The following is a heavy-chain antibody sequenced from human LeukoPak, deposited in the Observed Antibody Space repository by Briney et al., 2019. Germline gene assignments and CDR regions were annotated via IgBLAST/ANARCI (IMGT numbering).Heavy chain of an antibody. Sequence: PGGFLRLSCAASGFTFSSYAMNWVRQAPGKGLEWVPDISGSGADTYYADSVKGRFTISRDNSKNTLYLHMNSLRAEDTAVYYCARDIYSGYGNIYYFEYWGQGTPVTVSS. D-gene: IGHD5-12*01. CDR1: GFTFSSYA. CDR2: ISGSGADT. J-gene: IGHJ4*02. CDR3: ARDIYSGYGNIYYFEY. V-gene: IGHV3-23*01.